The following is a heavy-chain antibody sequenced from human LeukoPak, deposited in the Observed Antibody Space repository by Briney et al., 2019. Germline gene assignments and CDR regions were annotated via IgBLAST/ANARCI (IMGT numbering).Heavy chain of an antibody. CDR1: GFTFSDHY. CDR2: ISSSGSTI. J-gene: IGHJ6*04. Sequence: GGSLRLSCATSGFTFSDHYMTWIRQAPGKGLEWVSYISSSGSTIYYADSVKGRFTISRDNAKNSLYLQMNSLRAEDTAVYYCAELGITMIGGVWGKGTTVTISS. V-gene: IGHV3-11*04. CDR3: AELGITMIGGV. D-gene: IGHD3-10*02.